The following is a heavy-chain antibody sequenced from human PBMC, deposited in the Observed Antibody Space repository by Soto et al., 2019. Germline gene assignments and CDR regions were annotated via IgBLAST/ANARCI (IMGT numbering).Heavy chain of an antibody. D-gene: IGHD1-26*01. CDR1: GFVFNMYG. V-gene: IGHV3-33*01. Sequence: QVKLVESGGGVVQPGRSLRLSCAASGFVFNMYGMHWVRQAPGKGLEWVGVIWHDGSGTYYADALKGRFTISRDNSKNTLFLQMDSLIVEDTAVYYCVRDPVALRNRVRVGYFNLWGRGTQVTVSS. CDR3: VRDPVALRNRVRVGYFNL. J-gene: IGHJ2*01. CDR2: IWHDGSGT.